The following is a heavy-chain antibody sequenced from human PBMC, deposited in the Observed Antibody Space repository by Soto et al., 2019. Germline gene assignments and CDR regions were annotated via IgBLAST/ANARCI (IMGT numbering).Heavy chain of an antibody. CDR1: GFTFSRYS. J-gene: IGHJ4*02. V-gene: IGHV3-21*01. D-gene: IGHD3-3*01. CDR3: ARDRGNYDFWSGYYSDY. CDR2: ISSSSSYI. Sequence: EVQLVESGGGLVKPGGSLRLSCAASGFTFSRYSMNWVRQAPGKGLEWGSSISSSSSYIYYADSVKGRFTISRGNAKKSLYLQMNGLRAEDTAVYYCARDRGNYDFWSGYYSDYWGQGTLVTVSS.